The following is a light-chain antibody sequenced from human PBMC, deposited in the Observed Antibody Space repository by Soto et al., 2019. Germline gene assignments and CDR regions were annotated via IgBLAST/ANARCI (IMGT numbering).Light chain of an antibody. CDR3: QQTSAFPRT. CDR1: RDISNS. CDR2: GAS. V-gene: IGKV1-12*01. J-gene: IGKJ1*01. Sequence: DIQMTQSPSPVSASVGDRLTITCRASRDISNSLAWYQQTPGKAPKLLLRGASSLHRGVPSRFSGGGAGTEFTLTISSLQSEDFATYYCQQTSAFPRTFGQGTKVDIK.